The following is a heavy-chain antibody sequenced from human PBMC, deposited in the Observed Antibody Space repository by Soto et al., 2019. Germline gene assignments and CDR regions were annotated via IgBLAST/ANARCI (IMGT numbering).Heavy chain of an antibody. CDR2: IIPIFGTA. CDR1: GGTFSSYA. J-gene: IGHJ6*02. Sequence: ASVKVSCKASGGTFSSYAISWVRQAPGQGLEWMGGIIPIFGTANYAQKFQGRVTITADESTSKAYMGLSSLRSEDTAVYYCARDRGATDYYYGMDVWGQGTTVTVSS. D-gene: IGHD1-26*01. CDR3: ARDRGATDYYYGMDV. V-gene: IGHV1-69*13.